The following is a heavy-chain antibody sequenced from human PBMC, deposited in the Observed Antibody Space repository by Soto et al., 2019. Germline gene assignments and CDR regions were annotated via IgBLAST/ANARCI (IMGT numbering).Heavy chain of an antibody. J-gene: IGHJ3*02. CDR1: GGSISSGDYY. D-gene: IGHD3-9*01. V-gene: IGHV4-30-4*01. Sequence: QVQLQESGPGLVKPSQTLSLTCTVSGGSISSGDYYWSWIRQPPGKGLEWIGYIYYSGSTYYNPSLKSRVYIAVDTSKNQFSLKLSSVTGADTAVYYWAREYDIPREGAFDIWGQGTMVPVSS. CDR2: IYYSGST. CDR3: AREYDIPREGAFDI.